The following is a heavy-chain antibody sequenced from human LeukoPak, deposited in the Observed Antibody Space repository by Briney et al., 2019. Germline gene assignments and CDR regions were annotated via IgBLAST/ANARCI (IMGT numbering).Heavy chain of an antibody. D-gene: IGHD5-24*01. J-gene: IGHJ1*01. CDR3: ARDSERWLQLEGYFQH. V-gene: IGHV3-23*01. Sequence: GGSLRLSCAASGFSFSNYAMNWVRQAPGKGLEWVSAISGRGGSIYYADSVKGRFTISRDNSKNTLYLQMNSLRAEDTAVYYCARDSERWLQLEGYFQHWGQGTLVTVSS. CDR2: ISGRGGSI. CDR1: GFSFSNYA.